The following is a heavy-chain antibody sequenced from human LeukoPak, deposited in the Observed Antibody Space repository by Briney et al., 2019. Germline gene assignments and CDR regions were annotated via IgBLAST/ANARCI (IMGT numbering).Heavy chain of an antibody. Sequence: QPGGSLRLSCVASGFSFNSYWMHWVRQAPGKGLVWVSRINIDGSSTTYVDSVKGRFTISRDNAKNTLYLQMNSLRAEDTALYYCAKDGIAAAGTYYYYGMDVWGQGTTVTVSS. V-gene: IGHV3-74*03. CDR3: AKDGIAAAGTYYYYGMDV. J-gene: IGHJ6*02. D-gene: IGHD6-13*01. CDR1: GFSFNSYW. CDR2: INIDGSST.